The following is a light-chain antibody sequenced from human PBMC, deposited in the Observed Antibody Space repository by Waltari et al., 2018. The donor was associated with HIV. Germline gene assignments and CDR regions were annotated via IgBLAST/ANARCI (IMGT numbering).Light chain of an antibody. Sequence: QTVVTQEPSFSVSPGGTVTLTCGLCYGSVCTTYYPNWYQHTPGQAPRTLIYNTNTRSSGVPDRFSGSILGNKAALNITGAQADDECDYYCVLYMGSGISVFGGGTKLTVL. CDR2: NTN. CDR3: VLYMGSGISV. J-gene: IGLJ2*01. CDR1: YGSVCTTYY. V-gene: IGLV8-61*01.